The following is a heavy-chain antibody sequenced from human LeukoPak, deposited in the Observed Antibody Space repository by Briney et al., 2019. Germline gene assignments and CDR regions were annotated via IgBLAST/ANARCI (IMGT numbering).Heavy chain of an antibody. D-gene: IGHD6-19*01. CDR2: ISSSSSTI. V-gene: IGHV3-48*04. Sequence: GGSLRLSCAASGFTFSSYSMNWVRQAPGKGLEWVSYISSSSSTIYYADSVKGRFTISRDNAKNSLYLQMNSLRVEDTAVYYCARATQQWLVKLDYWGQGIPVTVSS. CDR3: ARATQQWLVKLDY. J-gene: IGHJ4*02. CDR1: GFTFSSYS.